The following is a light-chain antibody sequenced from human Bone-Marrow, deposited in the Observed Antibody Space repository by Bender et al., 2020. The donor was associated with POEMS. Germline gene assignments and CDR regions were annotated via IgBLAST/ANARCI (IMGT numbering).Light chain of an antibody. CDR2: DDT. V-gene: IGLV3-21*03. Sequence: SYVLTQPPSVSVAPGKTATITCGGNNIGSKAVHWYQQKPGQAPVLVIYDDTDRPSGIPERFSGSNSGNTATLTISRVEAGDEADYYCAAWDDSLLFGGGTKLTVL. CDR3: AAWDDSLL. J-gene: IGLJ3*02. CDR1: NIGSKA.